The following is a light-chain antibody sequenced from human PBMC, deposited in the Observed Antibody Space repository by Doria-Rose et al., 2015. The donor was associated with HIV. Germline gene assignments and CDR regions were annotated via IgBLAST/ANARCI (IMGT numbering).Light chain of an antibody. V-gene: IGLV3-1*01. J-gene: IGLJ2*01. CDR2: QDN. Sequence: ASAGQTASITCSGDKLGDKYACWYQQKSGQSPVLVIYQDNKRPSGIPERFSGSNSGNTATLTIGGTQAMDEADYYCQAWDSTTVVFGGGTKLTVL. CDR3: QAWDSTTVV. CDR1: KLGDKY.